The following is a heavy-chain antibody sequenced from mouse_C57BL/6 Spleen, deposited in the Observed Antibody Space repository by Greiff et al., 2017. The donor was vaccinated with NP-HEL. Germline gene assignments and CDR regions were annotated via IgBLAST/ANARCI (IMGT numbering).Heavy chain of an antibody. D-gene: IGHD2-3*01. CDR3: ARDDGYYDFDY. V-gene: IGHV5-17*01. J-gene: IGHJ2*01. CDR2: ISSGSSTI. Sequence: EVKLMESGGGLVKPGGSLKLSCAASGFTFSDYGMHWVRQAPEKGLEWVAYISSGSSTIYYADTVKGRFTISRDNAKNTLFLQMTSLRSEDTAMYYCARDDGYYDFDYWGQGTTLTVSS. CDR1: GFTFSDYG.